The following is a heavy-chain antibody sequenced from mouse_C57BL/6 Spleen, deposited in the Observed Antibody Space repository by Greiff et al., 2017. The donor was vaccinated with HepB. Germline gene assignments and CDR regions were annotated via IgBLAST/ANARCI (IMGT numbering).Heavy chain of an antibody. V-gene: IGHV1-82*01. CDR2: IYPGDGDT. Sequence: VQLQQSGPELVKPGASVKISCMASGYAFSSSWMNWVKQRPGKGLEWIGRIYPGDGDTNYNWKFKGKATLTADKSSSTAYMQLSSLTSEDAAVYLCARWDYYAMYYWGQGTSVTVSS. D-gene: IGHD4-1*01. CDR3: ARWDYYAMYY. CDR1: GYAFSSSW. J-gene: IGHJ4*01.